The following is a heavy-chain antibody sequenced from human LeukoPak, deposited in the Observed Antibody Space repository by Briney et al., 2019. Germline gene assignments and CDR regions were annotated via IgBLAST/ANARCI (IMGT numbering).Heavy chain of an antibody. D-gene: IGHD6-13*01. J-gene: IGHJ6*03. CDR3: AKSGPSSSWYVGYYYYYYMDV. CDR2: ISRSRTYI. Sequence: GGSLRLSCAASGFTFSNYNMNWVRQAPGKGLEWVSSISRSRTYIYYADSVKGRFTISRDNSKNTLCLQMNSLRAEDTAVYYCAKSGPSSSWYVGYYYYYYMDVWGKGTTVTVSS. CDR1: GFTFSNYN. V-gene: IGHV3-21*01.